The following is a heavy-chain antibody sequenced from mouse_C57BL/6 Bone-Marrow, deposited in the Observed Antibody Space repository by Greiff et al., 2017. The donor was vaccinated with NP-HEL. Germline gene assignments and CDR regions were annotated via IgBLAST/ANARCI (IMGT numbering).Heavy chain of an antibody. J-gene: IGHJ4*01. Sequence: QVQLKQPGAELVRPGTSVKLSCKASGYTFTSYWMHWVKQRPGQGLEWIGVIDPSDSYTNYNQKFKGKATLTVATSSSTAYMQLSSLTSEDSAVYYCARRIYYYYAMDYWGQGTSVTVSS. D-gene: IGHD2-1*01. CDR1: GYTFTSYW. CDR3: ARRIYYYYAMDY. V-gene: IGHV1-59*01. CDR2: IDPSDSYT.